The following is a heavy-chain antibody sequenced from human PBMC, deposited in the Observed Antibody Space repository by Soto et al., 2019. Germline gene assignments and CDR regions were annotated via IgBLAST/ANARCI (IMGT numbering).Heavy chain of an antibody. J-gene: IGHJ4*02. CDR3: ETSMKLRKGWAFDH. Sequence: GGSLRLSCAASGFIFSSYAMSWVRRTPGKGLEWVSAITDTGYNTYYADSVKGRFTISRDKSASTLYLQMNTLGVEDTAVYYCETSMKLRKGWAFDHWGQGTLVTV. CDR1: GFIFSSYA. V-gene: IGHV3-23*01. D-gene: IGHD1-1*01. CDR2: ITDTGYNT.